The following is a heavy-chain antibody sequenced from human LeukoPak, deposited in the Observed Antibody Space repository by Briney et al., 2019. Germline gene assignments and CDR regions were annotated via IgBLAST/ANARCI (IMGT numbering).Heavy chain of an antibody. CDR2: ITTGRGET. Sequence: RASVKVSCKASGYTFTDYALHWVRQAPGQSLEWMGWITTGRGETRYSQEFQRRITFTRDTSASTVYMELRSLRSDDTAVYYCARSADDYGLDWFDPWGQGTLVTVSS. CDR1: GYTFTDYA. J-gene: IGHJ5*02. D-gene: IGHD4-17*01. V-gene: IGHV1-3*04. CDR3: ARSADDYGLDWFDP.